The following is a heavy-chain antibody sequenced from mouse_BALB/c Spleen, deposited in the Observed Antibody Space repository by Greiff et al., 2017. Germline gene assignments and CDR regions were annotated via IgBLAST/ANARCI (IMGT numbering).Heavy chain of an antibody. V-gene: IGHV14-3*02. Sequence: VQLKQSGAELVKPGASVKLSCTASGFNIKDTYMHWVKQRPEQGLEWIGRIDPANGNTKYDPKFQGKATITADTSSNTAYLQLSSLTSEDTAVYYCARGYDWNYYAMDYWGQGTSVTVSS. D-gene: IGHD2-2*01. CDR1: GFNIKDTY. J-gene: IGHJ4*01. CDR2: IDPANGNT. CDR3: ARGYDWNYYAMDY.